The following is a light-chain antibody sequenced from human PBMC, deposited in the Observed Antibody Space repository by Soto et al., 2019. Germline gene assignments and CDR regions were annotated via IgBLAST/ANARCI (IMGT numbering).Light chain of an antibody. V-gene: IGKV3-11*01. Sequence: EIVLTQSPATLSLSPGERATLSCRASQSVSSYLAWYQQKPGQAPRLLIDGSSNRATGIPARFSGSGSGTDLTLTISSLEPEEFAGYCGQQRSNWPLTFGGGTKVEIK. CDR1: QSVSSY. CDR3: QQRSNWPLT. CDR2: GSS. J-gene: IGKJ4*01.